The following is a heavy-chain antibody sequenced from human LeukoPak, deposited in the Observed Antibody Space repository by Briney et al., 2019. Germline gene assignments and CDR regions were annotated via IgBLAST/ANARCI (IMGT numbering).Heavy chain of an antibody. Sequence: GGSLRLSCAASGFTFSNFGMNWVRQGPGKGLEWVAVISYDGSNKYYADSVKGRFTISRDNSKNTLYLQMNSLRAEDTAVYYCAKDLAAGDNVPFGDYWGQGTLVTVSS. J-gene: IGHJ4*02. CDR1: GFTFSNFG. CDR2: ISYDGSNK. CDR3: AKDLAAGDNVPFGDY. V-gene: IGHV3-30*18. D-gene: IGHD3-16*01.